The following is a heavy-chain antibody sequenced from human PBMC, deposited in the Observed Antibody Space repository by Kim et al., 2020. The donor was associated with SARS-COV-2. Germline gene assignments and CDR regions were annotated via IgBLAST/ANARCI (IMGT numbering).Heavy chain of an antibody. J-gene: IGHJ4*02. V-gene: IGHV3-23*01. Sequence: GGSLRLSCAASGFTFSSYAMSWVRQAPGKGLEWVSRINGSGGSTYYADSVKGRFTISRDNSKNTLHLQMNSLRAEDTAVYYFSRSDYRSGSYYVSPFDCWGQRPLVSVSS. CDR1: GFTFSSYA. CDR2: INGSGGST. CDR3: SRSDYRSGSYYVSPFDC. D-gene: IGHD3-10*01.